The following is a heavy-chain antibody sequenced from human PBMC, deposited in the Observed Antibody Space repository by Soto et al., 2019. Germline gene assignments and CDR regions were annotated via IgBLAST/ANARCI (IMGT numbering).Heavy chain of an antibody. J-gene: IGHJ4*02. D-gene: IGHD6-19*01. CDR1: GCSISSYY. V-gene: IGHV4-59*01. CDR3: ARDSGSSGDFDY. CDR2: IYYSGST. Sequence: SETLSLTCTVSGCSISSYYWSWIRQPPGKGLEWIGYIYYSGSTNYNPSLKSRVTISVDTSKNQFSLKLSSVTAADTAVYYCARDSGSSGDFDYWGQGTLVTVSS.